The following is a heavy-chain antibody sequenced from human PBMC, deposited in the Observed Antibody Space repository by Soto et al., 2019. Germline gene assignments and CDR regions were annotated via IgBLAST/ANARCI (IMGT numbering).Heavy chain of an antibody. CDR1: GGSSGSDD. Sequence: PSETLSLTWTVLGGSSGSDDGSWIRQPPRHGLEWIGGISCSESTYYNPSLKSRVTISVDTSKNQFSLKLSSVTAADTAVYYCARQYFRRGGLGTTIFGVVTPYYGMDVWGQGTTVTVSS. CDR3: ARQYFRRGGLGTTIFGVVTPYYGMDV. CDR2: ISCSEST. V-gene: IGHV4-59*08. D-gene: IGHD3-3*01. J-gene: IGHJ6*02.